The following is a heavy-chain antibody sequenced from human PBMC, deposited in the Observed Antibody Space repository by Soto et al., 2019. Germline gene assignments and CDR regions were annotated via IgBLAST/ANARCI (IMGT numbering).Heavy chain of an antibody. CDR3: AKDYYGSGNIFDY. V-gene: IGHV3-30*18. J-gene: IGHJ4*02. Sequence: QVQLVESGGGVVQPGRSLRLSCAASGFTFSSYGMHWVRQAPGKGLEWVAVISYDGNNKYYADSVKGRFTISRDNSKNTLYLQMNSLRAEDTAVYYCAKDYYGSGNIFDYWGQGTLVTVSS. CDR2: ISYDGNNK. CDR1: GFTFSSYG. D-gene: IGHD3-10*01.